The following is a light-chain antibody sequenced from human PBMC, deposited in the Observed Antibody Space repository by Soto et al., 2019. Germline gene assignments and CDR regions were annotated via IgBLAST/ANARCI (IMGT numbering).Light chain of an antibody. Sequence: EIVLTQSPGALSVSPGERATLSCRASQSVSSSYLAWYQQKPGQAPRLLIYGASSRATGIPDRFSGSGSGTDFTLTISRLEPEDFAVYYCQRYGSSLWTFGKGTKVEIK. CDR3: QRYGSSLWT. J-gene: IGKJ1*01. CDR2: GAS. CDR1: QSVSSSY. V-gene: IGKV3-20*01.